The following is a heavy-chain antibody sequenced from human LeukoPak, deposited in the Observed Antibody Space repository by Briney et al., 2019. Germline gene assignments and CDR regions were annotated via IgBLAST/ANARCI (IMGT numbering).Heavy chain of an antibody. CDR3: TTPNEGNWFDP. J-gene: IGHJ5*02. Sequence: PGGSLRLSCAASGFTFSDSAIHWVRQASGKGLERVGRIRDKGYGHATAYAASVKGRFTLSRDDSKNTAYLQMNSLKTEDTALYYCTTPNEGNWFDPWGQGTLVTVSS. D-gene: IGHD2-8*01. CDR2: IRDKGYGHAT. V-gene: IGHV3-73*01. CDR1: GFTFSDSA.